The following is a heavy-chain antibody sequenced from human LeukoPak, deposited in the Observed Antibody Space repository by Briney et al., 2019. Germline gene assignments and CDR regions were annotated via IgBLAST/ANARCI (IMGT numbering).Heavy chain of an antibody. J-gene: IGHJ4*02. CDR3: ARVGYYYDSSGYLGVFDY. CDR1: GYTFTSYA. D-gene: IGHD3-22*01. V-gene: IGHV1-3*01. Sequence: ASVKVSCKASGYTFTSYAMHWVRQTPGQRLEWMGWINAGNGNTKYSQKFQGRVTITRDTSASTAYMELSSLRSEDTAVYYCARVGYYYDSSGYLGVFDYWGQGTLVTVSS. CDR2: INAGNGNT.